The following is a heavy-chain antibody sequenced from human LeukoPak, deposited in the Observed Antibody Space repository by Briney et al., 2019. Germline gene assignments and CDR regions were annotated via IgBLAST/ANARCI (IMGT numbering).Heavy chain of an antibody. CDR2: ISGYNGNT. J-gene: IGHJ6*02. V-gene: IGHV1-18*01. D-gene: IGHD5-18*01. CDR3: ARGYSYGSDYYYGMDV. Sequence: ASVKVSCKASGYTFTSYAISWVRQAPGQGLEWMGWISGYNGNTKYAQKVQGRVTMTTDTSTSTAYVELRSLRSDDTAVYYCARGYSYGSDYYYGMDVWGQGTTVTVSS. CDR1: GYTFTSYA.